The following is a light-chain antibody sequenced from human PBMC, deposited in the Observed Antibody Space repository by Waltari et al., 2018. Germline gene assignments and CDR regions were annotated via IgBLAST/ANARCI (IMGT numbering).Light chain of an antibody. CDR1: QSVTSIY. CDR2: GVS. Sequence: EIVLTQYPGALSLSPGERDTLSCRASQSVTSIYLAWYQQKPGQAPRLLIYGVSSRATGIPDRFSGSGSGTDFTLTISRLEPEDFAVYYCQQYGTSPWTFGQGTKVEIK. J-gene: IGKJ1*01. V-gene: IGKV3-20*01. CDR3: QQYGTSPWT.